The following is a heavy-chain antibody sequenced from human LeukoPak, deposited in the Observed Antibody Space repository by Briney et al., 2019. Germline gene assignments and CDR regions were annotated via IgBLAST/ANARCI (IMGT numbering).Heavy chain of an antibody. Sequence: SETLSLTCTVSGGSISSYYWSWIRQPPGKGLEWIGYIYYSGSTSYNPSLKSRVTVSVDTSKKQFSLKLSSVTAADTAFYYCARYIVSYPHDAFDIWGQGTMVTVSS. CDR3: ARYIVSYPHDAFDI. D-gene: IGHD1-26*01. V-gene: IGHV4-59*01. J-gene: IGHJ3*02. CDR2: IYYSGST. CDR1: GGSISSYY.